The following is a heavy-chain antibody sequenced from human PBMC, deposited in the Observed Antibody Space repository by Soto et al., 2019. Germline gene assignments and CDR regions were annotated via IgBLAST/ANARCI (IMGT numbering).Heavy chain of an antibody. Sequence: GGSLRLSCAASGFTFSSYAMSWVRQAPGKGLEWVSAISGSGGSTYYADSVKGRFTISRDNSKNTLYLQMNSLRAEDTAVYYCAKSPSEFWSGYLDYWGQGTLVTVSS. J-gene: IGHJ4*02. CDR1: GFTFSSYA. CDR2: ISGSGGST. D-gene: IGHD3-3*01. V-gene: IGHV3-23*01. CDR3: AKSPSEFWSGYLDY.